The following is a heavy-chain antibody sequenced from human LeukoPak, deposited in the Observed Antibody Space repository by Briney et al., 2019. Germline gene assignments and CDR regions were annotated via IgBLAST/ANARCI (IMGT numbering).Heavy chain of an antibody. J-gene: IGHJ4*02. V-gene: IGHV3-66*02. CDR3: ARENRAVAGSIGVDY. Sequence: GGSLRLSCAASGFTVSSNYMSWVRQAPGKGLEWVSVIYSGGSTYYADSVKGRFTISRDNSKNTLYLQMNSLRAEDTAVYYCARENRAVAGSIGVDYWGQGTLVTVSS. CDR2: IYSGGST. CDR1: GFTVSSNY. D-gene: IGHD6-19*01.